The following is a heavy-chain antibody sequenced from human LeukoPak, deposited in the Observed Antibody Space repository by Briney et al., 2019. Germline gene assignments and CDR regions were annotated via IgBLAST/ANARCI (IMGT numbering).Heavy chain of an antibody. J-gene: IGHJ4*02. CDR1: GYTFTSYY. V-gene: IGHV1-46*01. CDR2: INPSGGST. D-gene: IGHD3-10*01. CDR3: ARDPSSHMVRGVYFDY. Sequence: ASVTVSCKASGYTFTSYYMHWVRPAPGQGLEWMGIINPSGGSTSYAQKFQGRVTMTRDTSTSTVYMELSSLRSEDTAVYYCARDPSSHMVRGVYFDYWGQGTLVTVSS.